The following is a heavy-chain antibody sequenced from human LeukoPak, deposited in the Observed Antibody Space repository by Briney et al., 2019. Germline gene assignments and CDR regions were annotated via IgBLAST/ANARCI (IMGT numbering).Heavy chain of an antibody. CDR2: INPNSGGT. Sequence: ASVKVSCKASGYTFTGYYMHWVRQAPGQGLEWMGWINPNSGGTNYAQKFQGRVTMTRDTSISTAYMELSRLRSDDTAVYYCAKTELYSSSWYGNWGQGTLVTVSS. V-gene: IGHV1-2*02. J-gene: IGHJ4*02. CDR3: AKTELYSSSWYGN. CDR1: GYTFTGYY. D-gene: IGHD6-13*01.